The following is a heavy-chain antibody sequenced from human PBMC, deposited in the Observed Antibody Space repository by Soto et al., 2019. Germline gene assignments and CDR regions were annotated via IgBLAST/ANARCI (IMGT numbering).Heavy chain of an antibody. CDR3: AKEGTDYSNYVRWFDP. V-gene: IGHV3-23*01. CDR1: GFTFSSYA. CDR2: ISGSGGST. J-gene: IGHJ5*02. D-gene: IGHD4-4*01. Sequence: GGSLRLSCAASGFTFSSYAMSWVRQAPGKGLEWVSAISGSGGSTYYADSVKGRFTISRDNSKNTLYLQMNSLRAEDTAVYYCAKEGTDYSNYVRWFDPWGQGTLVTVSS.